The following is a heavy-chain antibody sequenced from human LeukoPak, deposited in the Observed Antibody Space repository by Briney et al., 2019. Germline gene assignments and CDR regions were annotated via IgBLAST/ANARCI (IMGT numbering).Heavy chain of an antibody. Sequence: PGGSLRLSCAASGFTFSSYGMHWVRQAPGKGLEWVAFVHYDGSNRYYADSVKGRFTISRDNSKSTLYLQMNSLRAEDTAVYYCANAKPSDSSGWLHYYYMDVWGRGTTVTISS. CDR2: VHYDGSNR. CDR1: GFTFSSYG. D-gene: IGHD6-19*01. V-gene: IGHV3-30*02. CDR3: ANAKPSDSSGWLHYYYMDV. J-gene: IGHJ6*03.